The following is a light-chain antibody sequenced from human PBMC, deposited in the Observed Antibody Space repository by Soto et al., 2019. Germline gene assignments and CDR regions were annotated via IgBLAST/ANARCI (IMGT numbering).Light chain of an antibody. CDR3: QLYNDSPLST. CDR1: QSINNN. CDR2: DAS. Sequence: EIVMTQSPATLSMSAGERATLSCWASQSINNNLAWYQQKPGQAPRLLIYDASSRATGIPARFSGSGSGTEFTLIISSLQSEDFAVYYWQLYNDSPLSTFGQGTKLEIK. V-gene: IGKV3-15*01. J-gene: IGKJ2*01.